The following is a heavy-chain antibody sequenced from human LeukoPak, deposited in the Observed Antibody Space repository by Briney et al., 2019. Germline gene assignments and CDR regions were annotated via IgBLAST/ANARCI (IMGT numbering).Heavy chain of an antibody. CDR1: GGSISSYY. J-gene: IGHJ4*02. D-gene: IGHD4-17*01. CDR2: IYYSGST. CDR3: VRAANDYGDFRY. V-gene: IGHV4-59*01. Sequence: SETLSLTCTVSGGSISSYYWSWIRQPPGKGLEWIGYIYYSGSTNYNPSLKSRVTISVDTSKNQFSLKLSSVTAADTAVYYCVRAANDYGDFRYWGQGTLVTVSS.